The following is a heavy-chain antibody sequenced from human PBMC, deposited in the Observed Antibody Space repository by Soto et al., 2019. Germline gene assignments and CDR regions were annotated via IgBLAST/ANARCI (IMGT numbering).Heavy chain of an antibody. V-gene: IGHV3-23*01. J-gene: IGHJ4*02. CDR3: AKDRAIFGVAIGMAAFDY. CDR2: ISGSGGST. Sequence: LRLSCAASGFTFSSYAMSWVRQAPGKGLEWVSAISGSGGSTYYADSVKGRFTISRDNSKNTLYLQMNSLRAKDTAVYYCAKDRAIFGVAIGMAAFDYWGQGTLVTVSS. CDR1: GFTFSSYA. D-gene: IGHD3-3*01.